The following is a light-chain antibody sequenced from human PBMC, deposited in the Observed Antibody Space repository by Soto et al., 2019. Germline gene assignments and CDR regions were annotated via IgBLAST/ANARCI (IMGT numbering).Light chain of an antibody. J-gene: IGLJ1*01. Sequence: QSALTQPASVSGSPGQSITISCTGTSSDVGTYNYVSWYQLHPGKAPKPMVYEVSNRPSGVSNRFSGSKSGNTASLTISGLQAEDEADYHCSSYTSSSTYVFGTGTKVTVL. CDR2: EVS. V-gene: IGLV2-14*01. CDR1: SSDVGTYNY. CDR3: SSYTSSSTYV.